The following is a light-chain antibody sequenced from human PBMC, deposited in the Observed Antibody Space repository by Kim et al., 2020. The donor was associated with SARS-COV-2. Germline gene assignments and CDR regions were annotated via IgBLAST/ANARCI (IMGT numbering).Light chain of an antibody. CDR2: YDS. J-gene: IGLJ3*02. Sequence: APGETATFTCGGNKIGSKTVHWYRQRPGQAPTVVIYYDSGRPSGIPERFSGSNSGNTATLTIDRVEAGDEADYYCQVWDSSSDQWVFGGGTQLTVL. V-gene: IGLV3-21*04. CDR1: KIGSKT. CDR3: QVWDSSSDQWV.